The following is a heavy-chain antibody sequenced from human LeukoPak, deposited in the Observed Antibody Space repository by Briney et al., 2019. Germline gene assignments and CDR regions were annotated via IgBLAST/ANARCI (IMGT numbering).Heavy chain of an antibody. CDR1: GGSFSGYY. V-gene: IGHV4-34*01. CDR2: INHSGST. D-gene: IGHD2-2*01. Sequence: AETLSLTCAVYGGSFSGYYWSCIRHPPGKGLEWIGEINHSGSTNYNPSLKRRVTISVVTSKNQFSLKLRSVTAADTVVYYCARMAPGGYCSSTSCYSFWFEPWGQGTLVTVSS. CDR3: ARMAPGGYCSSTSCYSFWFEP. J-gene: IGHJ5*02.